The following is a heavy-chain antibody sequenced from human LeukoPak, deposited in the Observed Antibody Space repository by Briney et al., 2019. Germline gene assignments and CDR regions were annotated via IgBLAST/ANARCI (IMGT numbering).Heavy chain of an antibody. CDR1: GGSVSTSDYY. J-gene: IGHJ4*02. CDR3: ARVFDS. V-gene: IGHV4-39*07. Sequence: SEALSLTCTVSGGSVSTSDYYWGWIRQSPVKGLEWIGDVFYTGKTNYNPSLRGRATISIDTSKNQFSLKLTYVTAADTAVYYCARVFDSWGQGTLVTVSS. CDR2: VFYTGKT.